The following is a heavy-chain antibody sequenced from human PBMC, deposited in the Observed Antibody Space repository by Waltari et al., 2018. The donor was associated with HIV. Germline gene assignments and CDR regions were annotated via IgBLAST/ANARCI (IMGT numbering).Heavy chain of an antibody. CDR2: IYYSGRA. CDR3: AIDYGDSIYYYYGMDV. CDR1: GGSISSSSYY. J-gene: IGHJ6*02. Sequence: QLQLQESGPGLVKPSETLSLTCTVSGGSISSSSYYWGWTRQPPGKGMEWIVSIYYSGRAYYTPSLESRVTISVDTSKNQVSLKLSSVTAADTAVYYCAIDYGDSIYYYYGMDVWGQGTTVTVSS. D-gene: IGHD4-17*01. V-gene: IGHV4-39*01.